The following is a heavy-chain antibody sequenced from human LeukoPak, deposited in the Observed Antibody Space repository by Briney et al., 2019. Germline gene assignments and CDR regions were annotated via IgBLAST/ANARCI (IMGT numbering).Heavy chain of an antibody. J-gene: IGHJ4*02. D-gene: IGHD5-12*01. V-gene: IGHV3-53*01. Sequence: PGGSLRLSCAASGFTVSSNYMSWVRQAPGKGLEWVSVIYSGGSTYYADSVKGRFTISRDNSKNTLYLQMNSLRAEDTALYYCGKQYRTRRRTVDYWGQGTLVTVSS. CDR3: GKQYRTRRRTVDY. CDR2: IYSGGST. CDR1: GFTVSSNY.